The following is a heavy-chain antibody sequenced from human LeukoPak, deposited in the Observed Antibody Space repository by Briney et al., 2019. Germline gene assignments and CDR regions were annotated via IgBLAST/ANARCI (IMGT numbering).Heavy chain of an antibody. CDR3: ARLRIVGATTIDY. J-gene: IGHJ4*02. CDR2: IYYSGST. D-gene: IGHD1-26*01. Sequence: SETLSLTCTVSGGSISSSSYYWGWIRQPPGKGLEWIGSIYYSGSTYYNPSLKSRVTISLATSKSQSSLKLSSVTAADTAVYYCARLRIVGATTIDYWGQGTLVTVSS. CDR1: GGSISSSSYY. V-gene: IGHV4-39*01.